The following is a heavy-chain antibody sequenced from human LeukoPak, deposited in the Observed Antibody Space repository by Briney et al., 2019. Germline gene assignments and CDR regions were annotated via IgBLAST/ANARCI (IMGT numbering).Heavy chain of an antibody. CDR3: AVYCSSTRGSYYYYMDV. V-gene: IGHV1-69*13. CDR1: GGTFSSYA. Sequence: SVKVSCKASGGTFSSYAISWVRQAPGQGLEWMGGIIPIFGTANYAQKFQGRVTITADESTSTAYMELSSLRSEDTAVYYCAVYCSSTRGSYYYYMDVWGKGTTVTVSS. D-gene: IGHD2-2*01. J-gene: IGHJ6*03. CDR2: IIPIFGTA.